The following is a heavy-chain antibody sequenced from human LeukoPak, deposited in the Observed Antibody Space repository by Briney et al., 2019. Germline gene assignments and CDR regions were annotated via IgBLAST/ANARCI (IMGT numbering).Heavy chain of an antibody. CDR1: GGSISSGGYY. Sequence: SETLSLTCTVSGGSISSGGYYWSWIRQHPGKGLEWIGYIYYSGSTYYNPSLKSRVTISVDTSKNQFSLKLSSVTAADTAVYYCAREGLIVGATVGWGQGTLVTVSS. J-gene: IGHJ4*02. V-gene: IGHV4-31*03. D-gene: IGHD1-26*01. CDR3: AREGLIVGATVG. CDR2: IYYSGST.